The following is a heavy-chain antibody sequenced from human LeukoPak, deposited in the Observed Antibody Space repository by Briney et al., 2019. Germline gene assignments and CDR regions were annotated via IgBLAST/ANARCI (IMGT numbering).Heavy chain of an antibody. V-gene: IGHV3-30*18. CDR3: AKDLCSSTSCYIYYYYGMDV. CDR2: ISYDGSNK. D-gene: IGHD2-2*01. CDR1: GFTFSSYD. Sequence: GRSLRLSCAASGFTFSSYDMHWVHQAPGKGLEWVAVISYDGSNKYYADSVKGRFTISRDNSKNTLYLQMNSLRAEDTAVYYCAKDLCSSTSCYIYYYYGMDVWGQGTTVTVSS. J-gene: IGHJ6*02.